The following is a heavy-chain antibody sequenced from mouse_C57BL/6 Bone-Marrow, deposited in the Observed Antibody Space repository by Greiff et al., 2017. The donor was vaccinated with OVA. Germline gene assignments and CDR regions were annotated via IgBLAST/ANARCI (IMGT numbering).Heavy chain of an antibody. CDR3: ARPLDYDGSSYWYFDV. CDR2: INPNNGGT. V-gene: IGHV1-26*01. CDR1: GYTFTDYY. D-gene: IGHD1-1*01. J-gene: IGHJ1*03. Sequence: VQLQQSGPELVKPGASVKISCKASGYTFTDYYMNWVKQSHGQSLEWIGDINPNNGGTSYNQKFKGKATLTVDKSSSTAYMELRSLTSEDSAVYYCARPLDYDGSSYWYFDVWGTGTTVTVSS.